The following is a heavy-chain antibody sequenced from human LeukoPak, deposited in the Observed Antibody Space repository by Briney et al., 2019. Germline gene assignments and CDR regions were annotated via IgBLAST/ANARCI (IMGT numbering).Heavy chain of an antibody. J-gene: IGHJ4*02. Sequence: GGSLRLSCTASGFTFCDYSMHWVRAARGKGLEWSSYISSSRYTIYYADSVKGRFTISRDNAQNSLYLQMNSLRAEDTAVYYCARDHLDPYSASYSSSSRAFDYWGQGTLVTVSS. CDR3: ARDHLDPYSASYSSSSRAFDY. V-gene: IGHV3-48*04. D-gene: IGHD6-6*01. CDR1: GFTFCDYS. CDR2: ISSSRYTI.